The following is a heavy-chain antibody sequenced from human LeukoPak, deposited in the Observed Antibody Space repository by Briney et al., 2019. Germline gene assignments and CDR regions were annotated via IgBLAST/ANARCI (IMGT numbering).Heavy chain of an antibody. Sequence: ASVKVSCTASGYTFTGYYMHWVRQAPGQGLEWMGWINPNSGGTNYAQKFQGRVTMTRDTSISTAYMELSRLRSDDTAVYYCARGGHYDSSQQPSDYWGQGTLVTVSS. CDR2: INPNSGGT. J-gene: IGHJ4*02. D-gene: IGHD3-22*01. CDR3: ARGGHYDSSQQPSDY. CDR1: GYTFTGYY. V-gene: IGHV1-2*02.